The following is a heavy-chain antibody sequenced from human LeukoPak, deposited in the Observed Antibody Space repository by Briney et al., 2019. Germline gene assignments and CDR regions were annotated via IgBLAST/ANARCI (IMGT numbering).Heavy chain of an antibody. Sequence: NPSQTLSLTCAVYGESFSGYFWNWIRQPPGKGLEWTGEINHSGSTSNHNPSLKSRVTMSVDTSKNQFSLKLSSVTAADTAVYYCARKSGYARDYWGQGNLVTVSS. CDR3: ARKSGYARDY. J-gene: IGHJ4*02. V-gene: IGHV4-34*01. CDR1: GESFSGYF. D-gene: IGHD5-12*01. CDR2: INHSGSTS.